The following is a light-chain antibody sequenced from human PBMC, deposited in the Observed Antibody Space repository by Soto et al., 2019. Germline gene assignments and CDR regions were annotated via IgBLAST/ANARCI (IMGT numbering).Light chain of an antibody. Sequence: DIVVSESTDSLAVSLGEKAIIYCKSSQSLSYSSNNQSYLAWYQQKPGQPPKLLFYWASTRDSGVPDRFSGSGSGTDFTLTISSLQAEDVAVYYCQQYYTTPMYTFGQGTSLEIK. CDR3: QQYYTTPMYT. CDR2: WAS. V-gene: IGKV4-1*01. J-gene: IGKJ2*01. CDR1: QSLSYSSNNQSY.